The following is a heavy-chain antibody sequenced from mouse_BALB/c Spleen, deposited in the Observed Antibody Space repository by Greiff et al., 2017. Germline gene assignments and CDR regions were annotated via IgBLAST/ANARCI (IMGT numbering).Heavy chain of an antibody. CDR2: IYPGSGST. V-gene: IGHV1-55*01. Sequence: LQQPGAELVKPGTSVKLSCKASGYNFTSYWINWVKLRPGQGLEWIGGIYPGSGSTNYNEQFKSKATLTVDTSSSTAYMQLSSLASEDSALYYCASFYGHYFDYWGQGTTLTVSS. J-gene: IGHJ2*01. D-gene: IGHD1-2*01. CDR1: GYNFTSYW. CDR3: ASFYGHYFDY.